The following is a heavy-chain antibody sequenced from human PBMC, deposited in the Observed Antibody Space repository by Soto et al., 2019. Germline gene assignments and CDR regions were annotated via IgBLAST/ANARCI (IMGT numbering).Heavy chain of an antibody. J-gene: IGHJ5*02. D-gene: IGHD2-2*02. CDR1: GGSISIGGYY. CDR2: IYYSGSF. CDR3: ARGGVVPASIEVNWFDP. V-gene: IGHV4-31*03. Sequence: LSLTCTVSGGSISIGGYYWSWIRQHPGKGLEWIGYIYYSGSFYYNPSLRSRVTISVDTSKDQFSLKLSSVTAADTAVYYCARGGVVPASIEVNWFDPWGQGTLVTVSS.